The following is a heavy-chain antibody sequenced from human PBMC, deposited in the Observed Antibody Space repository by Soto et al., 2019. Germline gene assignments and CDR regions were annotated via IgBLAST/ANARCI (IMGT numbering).Heavy chain of an antibody. V-gene: IGHV4-31*03. J-gene: IGHJ6*02. Sequence: QVQLQESGPGLVKPSQTLSLTCTVSGGSISSGGYYWSWIRQHPGKGLEWIGYIYYSGSTYYNPSLKSRVTISVDTSKNQFSLKLSSVTAADTAVYYCARGAMPRGTGSYSSTSNYYYYGMDVWGQGTTVTVS. CDR2: IYYSGST. CDR3: ARGAMPRGTGSYSSTSNYYYYGMDV. CDR1: GGSISSGGYY. D-gene: IGHD6-6*01.